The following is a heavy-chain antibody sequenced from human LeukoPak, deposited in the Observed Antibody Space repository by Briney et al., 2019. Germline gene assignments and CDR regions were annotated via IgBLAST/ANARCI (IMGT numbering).Heavy chain of an antibody. CDR1: GYTFTSYY. D-gene: IGHD2-15*01. V-gene: IGHV1-46*01. CDR3: ARDFVVGAPFDY. Sequence: GASAKVSCKASGYTFTSYYMHWVRQAPGQGLEWMGIINPSGGSTSYAQKFQGRVTMTRDTSTSTVYMELSSLRSEDTAVYYCARDFVVGAPFDYWGQGTLVTVSS. CDR2: INPSGGST. J-gene: IGHJ4*02.